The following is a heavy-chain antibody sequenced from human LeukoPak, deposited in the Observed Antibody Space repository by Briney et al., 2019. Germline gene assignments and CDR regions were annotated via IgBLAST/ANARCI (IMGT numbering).Heavy chain of an antibody. D-gene: IGHD2-2*01. J-gene: IGHJ6*02. CDR3: ARSARLVPAAMMDV. CDR1: GGSISSYY. Sequence: SETLSLTCTVSGGSISSYYWSWIRQPAGKGLEWIGRIYTSGSTNYNPSLKSRVIMSVDTSKNQFSLKLGSVTAADTAVYYCARSARLVPAAMMDVWGQGTTVTVSS. V-gene: IGHV4-4*07. CDR2: IYTSGST.